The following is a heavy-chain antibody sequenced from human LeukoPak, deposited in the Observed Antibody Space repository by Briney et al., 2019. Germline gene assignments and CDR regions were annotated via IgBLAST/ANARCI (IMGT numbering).Heavy chain of an antibody. CDR3: ARAQPGYDDSIEGGDAFDI. J-gene: IGHJ3*02. CDR1: GGSFRGYY. Sequence: KPSETLSLTCAVYGGSFRGYYWSWIRQPPGKGLEWIGEINHSGSTNYNPSLKSRVTISVDTSKNQFSLKLSSVTAADTAVYYCARAQPGYDDSIEGGDAFDIWGQGTMVTVSS. V-gene: IGHV4-34*01. D-gene: IGHD3-22*01. CDR2: INHSGST.